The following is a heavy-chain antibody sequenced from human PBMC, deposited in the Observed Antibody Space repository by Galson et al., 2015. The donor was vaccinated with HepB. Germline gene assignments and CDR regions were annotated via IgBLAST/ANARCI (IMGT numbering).Heavy chain of an antibody. D-gene: IGHD3-16*01. V-gene: IGHV5-51*04. Sequence: SGAEVKEPGGSLKISCKASGYSFTTHWIGWVRQMPGKGLEWMGIIFPGDSDTRYSPSSQGQVTMSVDKPISTAYLQWSSLKAANTAMYYCARLGGGMTTSLYYYYYMDVWGQGTTVTVSS. CDR2: IFPGDSDT. CDR3: ARLGGGMTTSLYYYYYMDV. J-gene: IGHJ6*03. CDR1: GYSFTTHW.